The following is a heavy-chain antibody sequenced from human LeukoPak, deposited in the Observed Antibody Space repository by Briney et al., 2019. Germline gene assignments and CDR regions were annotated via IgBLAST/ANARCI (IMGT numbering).Heavy chain of an antibody. CDR3: TTTGTGPDYYDSSGYYSTPDY. D-gene: IGHD3-22*01. J-gene: IGHJ4*02. CDR1: GFTFSGSA. V-gene: IGHV3-73*01. Sequence: PGGSLRLSCAASGFTFSGSAIHWVRQASGKGLEWVGRIRSKPNSYATAYAASVKGRFTISRDDSKNTAYLQMNSLKTEDTAVYYCTTTGTGPDYYDSSGYYSTPDYWGQGTLVTVSS. CDR2: IRSKPNSYAT.